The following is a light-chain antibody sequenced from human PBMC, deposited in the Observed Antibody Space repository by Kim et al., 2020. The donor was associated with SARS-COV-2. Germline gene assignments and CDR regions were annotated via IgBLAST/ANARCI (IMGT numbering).Light chain of an antibody. CDR3: QQYGRLPWT. CDR2: GAS. V-gene: IGKV3-20*01. Sequence: EIVLTQSPGTLSLSPGERATLSCRASQTISGTYLAWYQQIPGQAPRLLIYGASTRATGIPDRFSGSGSGTDFALTISRLEPEDFAVYHCQQYGRLPWTFGQGTKVDSK. CDR1: QTISGTY. J-gene: IGKJ1*01.